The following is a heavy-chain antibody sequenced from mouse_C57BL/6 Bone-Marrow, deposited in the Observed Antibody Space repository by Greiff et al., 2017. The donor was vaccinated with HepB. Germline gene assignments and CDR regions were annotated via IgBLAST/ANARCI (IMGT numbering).Heavy chain of an antibody. V-gene: IGHV2-6-1*01. Sequence: VQRVESGPGLVAPSQSLSITCTVSGFSLTSYGVHWVRQPPGKGLEWLVVIWSDGSTTYNSALKSRLSISKDNSKSQVFLKMNSLQTDDTAMYYCARHDGYYVYAMDYWGQGTSVTVSS. CDR1: GFSLTSYG. D-gene: IGHD2-3*01. CDR2: IWSDGST. J-gene: IGHJ4*01. CDR3: ARHDGYYVYAMDY.